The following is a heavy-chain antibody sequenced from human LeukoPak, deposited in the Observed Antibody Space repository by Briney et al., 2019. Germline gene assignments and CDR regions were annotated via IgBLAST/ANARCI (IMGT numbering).Heavy chain of an antibody. CDR2: ISGSSGGT. CDR1: GFTFSSYA. Sequence: GGSLRLSCAASGFTFSSYAMSWVRLAPGKGLEWVSGISGSSGGTNYADSVKGRFTISRDNSKNKLYLQMNSLRVEDTAVYHCAKGDCSSTSCYYYYYYMDVWGKGTTVTVSS. V-gene: IGHV3-23*01. J-gene: IGHJ6*03. D-gene: IGHD2-2*01. CDR3: AKGDCSSTSCYYYYYYMDV.